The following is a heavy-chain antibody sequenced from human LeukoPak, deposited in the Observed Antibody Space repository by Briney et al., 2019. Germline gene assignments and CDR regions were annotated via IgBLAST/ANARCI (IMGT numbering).Heavy chain of an antibody. Sequence: SETLSLTCTVSGGSISSGSYYWRWIRQPPGKGLEWIGYIYYSGSTNYNPSLKSRVTISVDTSKNQFSLKLSSVTAADTAVYYCARDGHEGEWLVWGQGTPVTVSS. V-gene: IGHV4-61*01. CDR1: GGSISSGSYY. CDR2: IYYSGST. J-gene: IGHJ4*02. CDR3: ARDGHEGEWLV. D-gene: IGHD3-3*01.